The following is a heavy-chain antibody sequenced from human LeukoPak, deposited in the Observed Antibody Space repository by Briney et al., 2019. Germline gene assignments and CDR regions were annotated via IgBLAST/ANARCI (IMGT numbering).Heavy chain of an antibody. D-gene: IGHD3-10*01. CDR2: INSSGST. J-gene: IGHJ4*02. CDR3: ARCLRGTYYGSGRGYYFDY. Sequence: SETLSLTCAVYGGSFSGYYWSWIRQPPGKGLEWIGEINSSGSTNYNPSFKSRVPMSVDTSKNQYSLKRSSVTAALTAVYYCARCLRGTYYGSGRGYYFDYLGEGTLVTDSP. V-gene: IGHV4-34*01. CDR1: GGSFSGYY.